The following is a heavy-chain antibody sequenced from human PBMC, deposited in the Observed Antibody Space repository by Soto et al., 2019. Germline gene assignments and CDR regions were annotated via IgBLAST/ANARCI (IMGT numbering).Heavy chain of an antibody. D-gene: IGHD4-4*01. CDR3: ARQGYSNRTPNNWFDP. CDR1: GGSFSGYY. V-gene: IGHV4-34*01. Sequence: PSETLSLTCAVYGGSFSGYYWSWIRQPPGKGLEWIGEINHSGSTNYNPSLKSRVTISVDTSKNQFSLKLSSVTAADTAVYYCARQGYSNRTPNNWFDPWGQGTMVTVS. J-gene: IGHJ5*02. CDR2: INHSGST.